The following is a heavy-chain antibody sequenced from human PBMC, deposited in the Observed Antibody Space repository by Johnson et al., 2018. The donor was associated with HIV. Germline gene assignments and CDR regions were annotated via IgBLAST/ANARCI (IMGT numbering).Heavy chain of an antibody. CDR2: ISSSGSTI. CDR3: AKFVGAGSYDAFDI. Sequence: VQLVESGGGLIQPGGSLRLSCAVSGFTVSTKYMTWVRQAPGKGLEWVSYISSSGSTIYYADSVKGRFTISRDNSKNTLYLQMNSLRAEDTAVYYCAKFVGAGSYDAFDIWGQGTMVTVSS. V-gene: IGHV3-48*01. D-gene: IGHD1-26*01. CDR1: GFTVSTKY. J-gene: IGHJ3*02.